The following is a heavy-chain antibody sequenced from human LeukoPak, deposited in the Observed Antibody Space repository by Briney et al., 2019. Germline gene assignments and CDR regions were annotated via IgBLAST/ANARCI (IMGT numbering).Heavy chain of an antibody. V-gene: IGHV3-21*01. J-gene: IGHJ4*02. Sequence: GGSLRLSCAASGFTFSSYSMNWVRQAPGKGLEWVSSISSSSSYIYYADSVKGRFTISRDNAKNSLYLQMNSVTAEDTAVYYCARGASGPGVATIVYWGQGTLVTVSS. CDR2: ISSSSSYI. D-gene: IGHD5-12*01. CDR3: ARGASGPGVATIVY. CDR1: GFTFSSYS.